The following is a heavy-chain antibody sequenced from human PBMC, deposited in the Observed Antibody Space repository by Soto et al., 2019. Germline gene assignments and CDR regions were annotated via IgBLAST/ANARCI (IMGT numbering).Heavy chain of an antibody. CDR3: AILDLPGNYFDY. J-gene: IGHJ4*02. CDR2: IYGGGST. Sequence: LRLSCAASGFTVSSSYMSWVRQAPGKGLEWVSVIYGGGSTYYADSVKGRFTVSRDNSKNTLYLQMNSLRDEDTAIYFCAILDLPGNYFDYWGQGTLVTVSS. V-gene: IGHV3-53*01. CDR1: GFTVSSSY.